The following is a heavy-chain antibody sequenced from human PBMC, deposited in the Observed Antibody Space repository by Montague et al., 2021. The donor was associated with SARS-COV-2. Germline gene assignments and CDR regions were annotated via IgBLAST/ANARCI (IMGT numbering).Heavy chain of an antibody. J-gene: IGHJ6*02. Sequence: QSGAEVKKPGESLKISCRGSGYSFTSYWIGWVRQMPGKGLEWMGIIHPGDSDIRYSPSFQGQVTISADKSISTAYLQWSSLKASDTGMYYCARPYCSSSSCYYGMDVWGQGTTVTVSS. CDR1: GYSFTSYW. D-gene: IGHD2-2*01. V-gene: IGHV5-51*01. CDR2: IHPGDSDI. CDR3: ARPYCSSSSCYYGMDV.